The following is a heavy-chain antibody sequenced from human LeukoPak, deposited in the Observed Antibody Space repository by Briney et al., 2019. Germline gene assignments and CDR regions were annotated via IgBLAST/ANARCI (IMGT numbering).Heavy chain of an antibody. CDR2: FYRSGDT. D-gene: IGHD5-18*01. Sequence: SETLSLTCSVSGYSITSGYYWGWIRQPPGKGLEWIGSFYRSGDTYYSPSLKSRVTISVDTSKNQFSLELRSVTAADTAVYYCARNAKDTAMVKLDYWGQGTLVTVSS. CDR3: ARNAKDTAMVKLDY. J-gene: IGHJ4*02. V-gene: IGHV4-38-2*01. CDR1: GYSITSGYY.